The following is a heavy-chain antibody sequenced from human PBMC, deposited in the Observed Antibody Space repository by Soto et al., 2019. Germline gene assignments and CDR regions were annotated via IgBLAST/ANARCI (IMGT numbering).Heavy chain of an antibody. Sequence: EVQLLESGGGLVQPGGSLRLSCAASGFTFSSYAMSWVRQAPGKGLEWVSGISGSGGSTYYADSVKGRFTISRDNSKNTLYLQMNSLRAGDTAVYYCGRARGFSGYDYFDDWGQGTLVTVSS. J-gene: IGHJ4*02. CDR3: GRARGFSGYDYFDD. CDR2: ISGSGGST. V-gene: IGHV3-23*01. D-gene: IGHD5-12*01. CDR1: GFTFSSYA.